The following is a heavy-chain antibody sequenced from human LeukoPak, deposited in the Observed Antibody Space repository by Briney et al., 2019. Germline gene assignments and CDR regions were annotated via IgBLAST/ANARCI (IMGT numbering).Heavy chain of an antibody. Sequence: TSETLSLTCAVYGGSFSGYYWSWIRQPPGKGLEWIGEINHSGSTNYNPSLKSRVTISVDTSKNQFSLKLSSVTAADTAVYYCARGRSSIAARFDYWGQGTLVTVSS. CDR3: ARGRSSIAARFDY. CDR1: GGSFSGYY. V-gene: IGHV4-34*01. J-gene: IGHJ4*02. CDR2: INHSGST. D-gene: IGHD6-6*01.